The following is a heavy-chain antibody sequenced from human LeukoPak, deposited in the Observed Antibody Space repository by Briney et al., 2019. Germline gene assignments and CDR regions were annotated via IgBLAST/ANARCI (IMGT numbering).Heavy chain of an antibody. J-gene: IGHJ5*02. D-gene: IGHD6-19*01. CDR1: GHTLHSYA. CDR2: ISGRGGST. Sequence: GGSQSLPYASSGHTLHSYAMSWVRDAPAKGREWVSAISGRGGSTYYADAARRRFNFSRDNSKNTLYLQMNSLRAEDTAVYYCAKGSGWLVRRDNWFDPWGQGTLVTVSS. V-gene: IGHV3-23*01. CDR3: AKGSGWLVRRDNWFDP.